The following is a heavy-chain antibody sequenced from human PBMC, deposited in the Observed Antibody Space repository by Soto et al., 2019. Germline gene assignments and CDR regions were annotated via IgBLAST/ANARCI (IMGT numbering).Heavy chain of an antibody. CDR3: ARFDTDTIEVNWFDP. CDR1: GGSISSGGYY. Sequence: PSETLSLTCTVSGGSISSGGYYWSWIRQHPGKGLEWIGYIYYSGSTYYNPSLKSRVTISVDTSKNQFSLKLSSVTAADTAVYYCARFDTDTIEVNWFDPWGQGTLVTVSS. J-gene: IGHJ5*02. CDR2: IYYSGST. V-gene: IGHV4-31*03. D-gene: IGHD5-18*01.